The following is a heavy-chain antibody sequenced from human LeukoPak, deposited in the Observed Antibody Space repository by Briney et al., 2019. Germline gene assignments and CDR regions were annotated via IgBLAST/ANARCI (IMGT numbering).Heavy chain of an antibody. CDR2: IYPRDGST. Sequence: GASVKVSCKASGYTFTSNYIHWVRQAPGQGLEWVGMIYPRDGSTSYAQKFQGRVTVTRDTSTSTVHMELSGLRSEGTAVYYCARDQEGFDYWGQGTLVTVSP. J-gene: IGHJ4*02. V-gene: IGHV1-46*01. CDR1: GYTFTSNY. CDR3: ARDQEGFDY.